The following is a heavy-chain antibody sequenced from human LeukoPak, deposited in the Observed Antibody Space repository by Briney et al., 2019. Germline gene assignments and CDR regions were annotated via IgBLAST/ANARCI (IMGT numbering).Heavy chain of an antibody. CDR2: IYYRSKWKK. D-gene: IGHD3-10*01. CDR1: GDSVSSNSAA. J-gene: IGHJ4*02. CDR3: ARDWSGNVAIDY. V-gene: IGHV6-1*01. Sequence: SQTLSLTCAIFGDSVSSNSAAWNWIRQSPSRGLEWLGRIYYRSKWKKDYAVSVGSRITINPDTSKNQFSLQLSSVTPEDTAVYYCARDWSGNVAIDYWGQGTLVTVSS.